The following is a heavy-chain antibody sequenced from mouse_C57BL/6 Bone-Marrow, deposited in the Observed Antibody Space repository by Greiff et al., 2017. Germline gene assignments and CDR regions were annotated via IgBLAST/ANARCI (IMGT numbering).Heavy chain of an antibody. CDR3: ARDHYDYDGGYYFDY. CDR1: GYTFTSYW. J-gene: IGHJ2*01. Sequence: VQLQESGAELVKPGASVKLSCKASGYTFTSYWMQWVKQRPGQGLEWIGEIDPSDSYTNYNQKFKGKATLTEDTSSSTAYMQLSSLTSEDSAVYYCARDHYDYDGGYYFDYWGQGTTLTVSS. CDR2: IDPSDSYT. D-gene: IGHD2-4*01. V-gene: IGHV1-50*01.